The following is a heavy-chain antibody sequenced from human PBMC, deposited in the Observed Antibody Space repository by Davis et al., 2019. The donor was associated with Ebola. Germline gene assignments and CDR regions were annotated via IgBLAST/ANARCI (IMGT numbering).Heavy chain of an antibody. Sequence: SETLSLTCTVSGGSVSSCSYYWSWIRQPPGKGLEWIGYIYYSGSTNYNPSLKRRVTISVDTSKNQFSLKLSSLTAADTAVYYCAKDPGGVDTAMVWDWYFDLWGRGTLVTVSS. V-gene: IGHV4-61*01. J-gene: IGHJ2*01. CDR2: IYYSGST. CDR1: GGSVSSCSYY. CDR3: AKDPGGVDTAMVWDWYFDL. D-gene: IGHD5-18*01.